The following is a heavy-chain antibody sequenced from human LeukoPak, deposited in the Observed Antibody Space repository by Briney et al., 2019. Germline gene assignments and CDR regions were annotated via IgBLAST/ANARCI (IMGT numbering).Heavy chain of an antibody. V-gene: IGHV3-11*04. Sequence: LSLTCAVYGGSLSGYYWSWIRQPPGKGLEWVSYISSSGSTIYYADSVKGRFTISRDNAKNSLFLQMNSLRAEDTAVYYCARDLVVRGRWSWFDPRGQGTLVTVSS. CDR1: GGSLSGYY. CDR2: ISSSGSTI. CDR3: ARDLVVRGRWSWFDP. J-gene: IGHJ5*02. D-gene: IGHD3-10*01.